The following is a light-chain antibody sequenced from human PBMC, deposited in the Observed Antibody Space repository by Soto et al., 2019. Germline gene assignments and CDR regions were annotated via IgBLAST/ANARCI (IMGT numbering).Light chain of an antibody. V-gene: IGLV2-11*01. CDR1: SSYVCAYNY. J-gene: IGLJ1*01. CDR2: DVS. Sequence: QSVLTHPRSVSGSPGQSVTLSCTGTSSYVCAYNYGSWYQQHPGKAPNFMIYDVSKRPSGVPDRFSGSRSGNTASLTISGLQAEDEADYYCCSYAGSYTYVFGTGTKVTVL. CDR3: CSYAGSYTYV.